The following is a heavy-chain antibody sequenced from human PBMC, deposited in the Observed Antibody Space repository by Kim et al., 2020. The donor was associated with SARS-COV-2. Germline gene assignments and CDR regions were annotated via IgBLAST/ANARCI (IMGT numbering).Heavy chain of an antibody. CDR2: ISGSGGST. V-gene: IGHV3-23*01. CDR1: GFTFSSYA. D-gene: IGHD3-10*01. Sequence: GGSLRLSCAASGFTFSSYAMSWVRQAPGKGLEWVSAISGSGGSTYYADSVKGRFTISRDNSKNTLYLQMNSLRAEDTAVYYCAKDIARAGFGELRDYWGQGTLVTVSS. CDR3: AKDIARAGFGELRDY. J-gene: IGHJ4*02.